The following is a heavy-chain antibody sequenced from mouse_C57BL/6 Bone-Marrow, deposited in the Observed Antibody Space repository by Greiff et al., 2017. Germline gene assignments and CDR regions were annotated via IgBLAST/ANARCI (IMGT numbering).Heavy chain of an antibody. CDR1: GYTFTSYG. D-gene: IGHD1-1*01. V-gene: IGHV1-81*01. J-gene: IGHJ3*01. Sequence: VQLQQSGAELARPGASVKLSCKASGYTFTSYGISWVKQRTGQGLEWIGEIYPRSGNTSYNEKFKGKATLTADKSSSTAYMELRSLTSEGSAVYFCAREDYGSRFAYWGQGTLVTVSA. CDR2: IYPRSGNT. CDR3: AREDYGSRFAY.